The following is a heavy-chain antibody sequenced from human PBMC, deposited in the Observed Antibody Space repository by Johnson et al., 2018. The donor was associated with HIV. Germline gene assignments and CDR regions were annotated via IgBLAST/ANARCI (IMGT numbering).Heavy chain of an antibody. Sequence: QVQVVESGGGVVKPGGSLRLSCAASGFTFSSYGMHWVRQAPGKGLEWVAFIRYAGSNDYYADSVKGRFTISRESSKNTLYLQMNSLRAADTAVYYCAKYTFDIWGQGTVVTVSS. CDR3: AKYTFDI. CDR2: IRYAGSND. J-gene: IGHJ3*02. CDR1: GFTFSSYG. V-gene: IGHV3-30*02.